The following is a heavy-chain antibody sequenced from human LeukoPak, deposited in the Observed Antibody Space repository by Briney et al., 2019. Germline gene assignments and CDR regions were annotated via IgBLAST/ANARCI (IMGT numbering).Heavy chain of an antibody. V-gene: IGHV3-23*01. D-gene: IGHD1-14*01. CDR1: AFTFSSYA. J-gene: IGHJ5*02. Sequence: GGSLRLSCAASAFTFSSYARNWVRQAPGKGLEWVSGISGSGGSTYYAASVKGRFTISRDNSKNTLYLQMDSLRAEDTALYYCAKGSGINHYHWIDPWGQGTLVTVSS. CDR3: AKGSGINHYHWIDP. CDR2: ISGSGGST.